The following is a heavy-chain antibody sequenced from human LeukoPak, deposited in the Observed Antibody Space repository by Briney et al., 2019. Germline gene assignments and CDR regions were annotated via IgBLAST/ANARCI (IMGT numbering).Heavy chain of an antibody. D-gene: IGHD2-2*01. J-gene: IGHJ4*02. V-gene: IGHV3-30*18. CDR3: AKALLCSSTSCPFDY. Sequence: PGGSLRLSCAASGFTFSSYGMRWVRQAPGKGLEWVAVISYDGSNTYYADSVKGRFTISRDNSKNTLYLQMNSLRAEDTAVYYCAKALLCSSTSCPFDYWGQGTLVTVSS. CDR1: GFTFSSYG. CDR2: ISYDGSNT.